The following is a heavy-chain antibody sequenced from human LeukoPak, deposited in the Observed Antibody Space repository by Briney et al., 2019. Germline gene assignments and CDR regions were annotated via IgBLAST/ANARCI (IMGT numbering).Heavy chain of an antibody. CDR2: IIAGIDIS. V-gene: IGHV3-23*01. Sequence: GGSLRLSCAASGFTFSSHWMHWVRQAPGKGLEWVSVIIAGIDISDNADSVKGRFTRSRDNSKNTFYLQMHSLRAEDTAIYYCAKESGYNLGYWDYWGQGALVTVSS. D-gene: IGHD1-14*01. J-gene: IGHJ4*02. CDR3: AKESGYNLGYWDY. CDR1: GFTFSSHW.